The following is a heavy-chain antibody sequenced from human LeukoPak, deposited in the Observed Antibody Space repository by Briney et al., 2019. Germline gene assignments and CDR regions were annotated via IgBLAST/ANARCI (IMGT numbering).Heavy chain of an antibody. J-gene: IGHJ1*01. CDR2: ITYDGSNK. D-gene: IGHD1-26*01. CDR3: VRGSVTYSGGYFQH. V-gene: IGHV3-30-3*01. CDR1: GFTFSSFV. Sequence: GGSLRLSCAASGFTFSSFVMHWVRQAPGKGLEWVALITYDGSNKYYADSVRGRFTITRDNSKSTLDLQMSALRAEDTAVYYCVRGSVTYSGGYFQHWGQGTLVTVSS.